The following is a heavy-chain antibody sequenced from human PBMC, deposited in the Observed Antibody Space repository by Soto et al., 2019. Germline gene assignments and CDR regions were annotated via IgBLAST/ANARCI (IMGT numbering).Heavy chain of an antibody. D-gene: IGHD5-12*01. CDR2: ISYDGSNK. J-gene: IGHJ6*02. Sequence: LRLSCAASGFTFSSYAMHWVRQAPGKGLEWVAVISYDGSNKYYADSVKGRFTISRDNSKNTLYLQMNSLRAEDTAVYYCARSWRGYSGCAQHYYGMDVWGQGTTVTVSS. CDR3: ARSWRGYSGCAQHYYGMDV. V-gene: IGHV3-30-3*01. CDR1: GFTFSSYA.